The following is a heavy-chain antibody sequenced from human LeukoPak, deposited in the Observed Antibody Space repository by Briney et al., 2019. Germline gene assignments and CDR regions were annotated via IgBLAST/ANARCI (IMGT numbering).Heavy chain of an antibody. J-gene: IGHJ4*02. D-gene: IGHD3-9*01. Sequence: ASVKVSCKASGYTFTSYGISWVRQAPGQGLEWMGWISAYNGNTNYAQKLQGRVTMTTDTSTSTAYMELRSLRSDDTAVYYCARDSRLYYDILTGYDYWGQGTLVTVSS. CDR3: ARDSRLYYDILTGYDY. CDR2: ISAYNGNT. V-gene: IGHV1-18*01. CDR1: GYTFTSYG.